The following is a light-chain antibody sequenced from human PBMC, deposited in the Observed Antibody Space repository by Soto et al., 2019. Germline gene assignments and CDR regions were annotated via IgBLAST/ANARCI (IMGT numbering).Light chain of an antibody. CDR3: SSYTSSNTYV. Sequence: QSALTQPPSVSGSPGQSVTISCTGTSSDVNNYNRVSWYQQPPGTAPKRMIYEVNNRPSGVPDRFSGSKSGNTASLTISGLQAEDEAAYDCSSYTSSNTYVFGTGTKVTVL. CDR2: EVN. V-gene: IGLV2-18*02. J-gene: IGLJ1*01. CDR1: SSDVNNYNR.